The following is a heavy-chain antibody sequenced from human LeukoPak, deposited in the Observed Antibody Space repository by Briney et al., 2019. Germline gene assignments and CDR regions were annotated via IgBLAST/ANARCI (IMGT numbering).Heavy chain of an antibody. D-gene: IGHD1-26*01. CDR2: IYYSGST. J-gene: IGHJ4*02. CDR1: GGSISSYY. Sequence: SETLSLTCTVSGGSISSYYWSWIRQPPGKGLEWIGYIYYSGSTNYNPSLKSRLTISVDTSKNQFSLKLSSVTAADTAVYYCERGGSYYDYWGQGTLVTVSS. CDR3: ERGGSYYDY. V-gene: IGHV4-59*01.